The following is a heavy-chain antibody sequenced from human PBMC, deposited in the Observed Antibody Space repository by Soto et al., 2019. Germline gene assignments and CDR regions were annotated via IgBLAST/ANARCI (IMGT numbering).Heavy chain of an antibody. CDR1: VFTFSSYA. J-gene: IGHJ1*01. CDR2: ISGSGGST. D-gene: IGHD3-10*01. Sequence: EVQLLESGGGLVQPGGSLRLSCAASVFTFSSYAMSWVRQAPGKGLEWVSAISGSGGSTYYADSVKGRFTISRDNSKNTLYLQMNSLRAEDTAVYYCAKDLHRGEYFQHWGQGTLVTVSS. CDR3: AKDLHRGEYFQH. V-gene: IGHV3-23*01.